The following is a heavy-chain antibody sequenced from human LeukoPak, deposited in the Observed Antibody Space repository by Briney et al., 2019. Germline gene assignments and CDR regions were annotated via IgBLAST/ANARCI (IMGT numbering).Heavy chain of an antibody. CDR1: GGSISSYY. CDR3: ARGAVAVGIDY. V-gene: IGHV4-59*01. D-gene: IGHD6-19*01. Sequence: SETLSLTCTVSGGSISSYYWSWIRQPPGKGLEWIGYIYYSGSTNYNPSLESRVTISVDTSKNQFSLKLSSVTAADTAVYYCARGAVAVGIDYWGQGTLVTVSS. J-gene: IGHJ4*02. CDR2: IYYSGST.